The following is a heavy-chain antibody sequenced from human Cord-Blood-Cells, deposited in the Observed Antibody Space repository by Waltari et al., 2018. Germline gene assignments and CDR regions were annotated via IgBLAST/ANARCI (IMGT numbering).Heavy chain of an antibody. Sequence: QVQLVQSGAEVKKPGASVKVSCKASGYTFTGYYMHGVRQAPGQGLEWMGWINPNSGGTNYAQKFQGRVTMTRDTSISTAYMELSRLRSDDTAVYYCARVGIGPVLGDAFDIWGQGTMVTVSS. D-gene: IGHD1-20*01. V-gene: IGHV1-2*02. J-gene: IGHJ3*02. CDR3: ARVGIGPVLGDAFDI. CDR1: GYTFTGYY. CDR2: INPNSGGT.